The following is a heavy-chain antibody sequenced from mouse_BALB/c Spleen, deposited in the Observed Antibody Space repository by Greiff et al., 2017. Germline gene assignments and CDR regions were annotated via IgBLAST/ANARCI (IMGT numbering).Heavy chain of an antibody. CDR3: ARSTHYGSSYFDY. V-gene: IGHV3-2*02. Sequence: EVQLKESGPGLVKPSQSLSLTCTVTGYSITSDYAWNWIRQFPGNKLEWMGYISYSGSTSYNPSLKSRISITRDTSKNQFFLQLNSVTTEDTATYYCARSTHYGSSYFDYWGQGTTLTVSS. CDR1: GYSITSDYA. CDR2: ISYSGST. D-gene: IGHD1-1*01. J-gene: IGHJ2*01.